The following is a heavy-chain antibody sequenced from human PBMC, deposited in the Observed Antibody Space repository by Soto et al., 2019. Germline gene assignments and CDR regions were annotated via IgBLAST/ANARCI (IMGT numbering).Heavy chain of an antibody. CDR2: ISGSGTNT. CDR1: GFTFSSYA. D-gene: IGHD2-21*01. V-gene: IGHV3-23*01. J-gene: IGHJ4*02. Sequence: PGGSLRLSCAASGFTFSSYALNWVRQAPGKGLEWVAEISGSGTNTYYAPSVKGRFIISSDSSKNTLYLRMYSLRAEDTAMYYCAKSLSALFPLGDFKYWGQGALVTVSS. CDR3: AKSLSALFPLGDFKY.